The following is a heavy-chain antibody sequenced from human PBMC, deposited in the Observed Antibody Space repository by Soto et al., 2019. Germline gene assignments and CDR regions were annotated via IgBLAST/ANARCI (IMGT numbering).Heavy chain of an antibody. J-gene: IGHJ6*02. CDR1: AFSLSTGGVG. CDR3: IQSRCGGDCLQSYASYYYYGMDV. Sequence: QITLKESGPTLVKPTQTLTLTCTFSAFSLSTGGVGVGWIRQPPGKALEWLALIYWDDDKRYSPSLRSRLTTPKDPSKNHVVLTLTNMDPVYTATYYCIQSRCGGDCLQSYASYYYYGMDVWGQGTTVTVSS. V-gene: IGHV2-5*02. CDR2: IYWDDDK. D-gene: IGHD2-21*02.